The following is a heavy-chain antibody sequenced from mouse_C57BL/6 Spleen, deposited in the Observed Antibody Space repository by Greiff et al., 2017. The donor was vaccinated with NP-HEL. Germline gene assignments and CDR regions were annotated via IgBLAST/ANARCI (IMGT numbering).Heavy chain of an antibody. V-gene: IGHV5-4*01. Sequence: EVQRVESGGGLVKPGGSLKLSCAASGFTFSSYAMSWVRQTPEKRLEWVATISDGGSYTYYPDNVKGRFTISRDKAKNNLYLQMSHLKSEDTAMYYCARDHYYGSRDYFDYWGQGTTLTVSS. J-gene: IGHJ2*01. D-gene: IGHD1-2*01. CDR1: GFTFSSYA. CDR3: ARDHYYGSRDYFDY. CDR2: ISDGGSYT.